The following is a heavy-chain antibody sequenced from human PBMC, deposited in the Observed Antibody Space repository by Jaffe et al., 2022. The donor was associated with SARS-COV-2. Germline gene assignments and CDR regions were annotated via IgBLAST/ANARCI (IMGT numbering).Heavy chain of an antibody. D-gene: IGHD3-22*01. CDR3: AHIMGNTYYYDSSGYEYDY. J-gene: IGHJ4*02. CDR2: IYWDDDK. V-gene: IGHV2-5*02. CDR1: GFSLSTSGVG. Sequence: QITLKESGPTLVKPTQTLTLTCTFSGFSLSTSGVGVGWIRQPPGKALEWLALIYWDDDKRYSPSLKSRLTITKDTSKNQVVLTMTNMDPVDTATYYCAHIMGNTYYYDSSGYEYDYWGQGTLVTVSS.